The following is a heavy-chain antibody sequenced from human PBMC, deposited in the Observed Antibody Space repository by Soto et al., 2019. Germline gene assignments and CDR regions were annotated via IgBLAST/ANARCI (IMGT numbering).Heavy chain of an antibody. V-gene: IGHV1-8*01. Sequence: QAQLVQSGAEVKKPGASVKVSCKASGYTFTGYDINWLRQATGQGFEWMGWMNPSSGNTGYSQNFQGRVTMTRDNSITTAYMGLTSLRDDDSAVYYCAGEKVGTTGIDCRGQGTLVTVSS. CDR3: AGEKVGTTGIDC. CDR2: MNPSSGNT. D-gene: IGHD1-26*01. J-gene: IGHJ4*02. CDR1: GYTFTGYD.